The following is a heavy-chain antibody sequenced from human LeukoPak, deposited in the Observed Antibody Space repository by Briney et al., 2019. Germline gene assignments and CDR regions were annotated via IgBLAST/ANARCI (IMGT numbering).Heavy chain of an antibody. CDR2: ISGSGTTI. Sequence: KAGGSLRLSCAASGFTFSDYYMTWIRQAAGKGLEWVSYISGSGTTIYYADSVKGRFSISRDNAKNSLYLQMNSLRAEDTAVYYCAQDSRGIGFGNWGQGTLVTVSS. J-gene: IGHJ4*02. CDR3: AQDSRGIGFGN. D-gene: IGHD1-1*01. V-gene: IGHV3-11*04. CDR1: GFTFSDYY.